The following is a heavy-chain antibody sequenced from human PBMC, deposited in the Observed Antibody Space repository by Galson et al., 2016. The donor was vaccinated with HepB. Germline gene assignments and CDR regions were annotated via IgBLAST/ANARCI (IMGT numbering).Heavy chain of an antibody. CDR2: LSYDGSHE. D-gene: IGHD3-10*01. V-gene: IGHV3-30*04. J-gene: IGHJ3*01. CDR1: GFTFKTYA. Sequence: SLRLSCAASGFTFKTYAIHWVRQAPGKGLEWVAVLSYDGSHEYYADSVKGRFTISRDNSKNTLYLQMNSLRAEDTAVYYCVRDREVLLWFGIFDVWGQGTMVTVSS. CDR3: VRDREVLLWFGIFDV.